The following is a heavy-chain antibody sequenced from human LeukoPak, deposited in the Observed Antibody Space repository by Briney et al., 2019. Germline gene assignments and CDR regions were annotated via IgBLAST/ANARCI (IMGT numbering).Heavy chain of an antibody. V-gene: IGHV4-38-2*02. CDR2: IYHSGST. CDR3: ARGRIAGYYFDY. Sequence: SETLSLTCTVSGYSISSGYYWGWIRQPPGKGLEWIGSIYHSGSTYYNPSLKSRVTISVDTSKNQFSLKLSSVTAADTAVYYCARGRIAGYYFDYWGQGTLVTASS. J-gene: IGHJ4*02. D-gene: IGHD6-13*01. CDR1: GYSISSGYY.